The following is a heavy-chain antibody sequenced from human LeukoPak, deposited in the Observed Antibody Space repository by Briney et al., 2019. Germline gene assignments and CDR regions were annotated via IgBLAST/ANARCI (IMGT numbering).Heavy chain of an antibody. CDR3: ASPGGTPSDYGGNGSEVGY. J-gene: IGHJ4*02. D-gene: IGHD4-23*01. CDR2: IWYDGSNK. Sequence: PGGSLRLSCAASGFTFSSYGMHWVRQAPGKGLEWVAVIWYDGSNKYYADSVKGRFTISRDNSKNTLYLQMNSLRAEDTAVYYCASPGGTPSDYGGNGSEVGYWGQGTLVTVSS. CDR1: GFTFSSYG. V-gene: IGHV3-33*01.